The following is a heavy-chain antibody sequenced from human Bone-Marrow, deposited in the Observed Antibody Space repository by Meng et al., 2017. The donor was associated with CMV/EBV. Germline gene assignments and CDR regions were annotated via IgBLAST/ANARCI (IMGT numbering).Heavy chain of an antibody. J-gene: IGHJ6*04. D-gene: IGHD3-3*01. V-gene: IGHV1-69*10. CDR2: IIPILGIA. CDR1: GGTFSSYA. Sequence: SVKVSCKASGGTFSSYAISWVRQAPGQGLEWMGGIIPILGIANYAQKFQGRVTITADKSTSTAYMELSSLRSEDTAVYYCARWASYDFWSGYYIALEVWGKGTTVTVSS. CDR3: ARWASYDFWSGYYIALEV.